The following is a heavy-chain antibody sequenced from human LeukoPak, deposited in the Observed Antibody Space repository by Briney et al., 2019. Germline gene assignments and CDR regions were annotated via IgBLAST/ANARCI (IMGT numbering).Heavy chain of an antibody. J-gene: IGHJ4*02. CDR1: GFTFSSYA. D-gene: IGHD4-11*01. V-gene: IGHV3-21*01. Sequence: GGSLRLSCAASGFTFSSYALSWVRQAPGKGLEWVSSISGSSTYIFYADSVKGRFTISRDDAKNSVYLQMNGLRAEDTAVYYCAKFETRGPQSEDYWGQGTLVTVSS. CDR3: AKFETRGPQSEDY. CDR2: ISGSSTYI.